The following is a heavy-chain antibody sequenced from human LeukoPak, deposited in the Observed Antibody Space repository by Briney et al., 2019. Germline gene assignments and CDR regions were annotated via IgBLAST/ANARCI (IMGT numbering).Heavy chain of an antibody. V-gene: IGHV3-23*01. CDR3: AKDDIPRYNSSPQNRFDA. CDR1: GFTFSSYA. D-gene: IGHD6-13*01. CDR2: IRGSGDIT. J-gene: IGHJ5*02. Sequence: PGGSLRLSCAASGFTFSSYAMSWVRQAPGKGLEWVSAIRGSGDITYYSDSVKGRFSISRDDSKNTLYLHMTSLTAEDTAVYYCAKDDIPRYNSSPQNRFDAWGQGTLVTVSS.